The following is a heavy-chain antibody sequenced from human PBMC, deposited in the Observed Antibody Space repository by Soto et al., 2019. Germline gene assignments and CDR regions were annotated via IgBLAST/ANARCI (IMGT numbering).Heavy chain of an antibody. CDR3: ATAYYLSDYFYHGMDV. D-gene: IGHD3-10*01. Sequence: QVQLVESGGGVVQPGRSLRLSCAASGFTFSNNGMHWVRQAPGKGLEWVAVTSYDGSNKYYADSVKGRFTISRDNSKSTLYLQMNSPRDEDTAVYYCATAYYLSDYFYHGMDVWGQGTTVTVSS. CDR2: TSYDGSNK. V-gene: IGHV3-30*03. CDR1: GFTFSNNG. J-gene: IGHJ6*02.